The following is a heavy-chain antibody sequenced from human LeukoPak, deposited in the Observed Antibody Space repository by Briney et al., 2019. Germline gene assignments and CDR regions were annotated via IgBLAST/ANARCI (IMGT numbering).Heavy chain of an antibody. CDR3: ARIQQWLGFDS. D-gene: IGHD6-19*01. J-gene: IGHJ4*02. Sequence: SQTLSLTCTVSGASVISGGYYWSWLRQRPGKGLEWIGYISYSGSSYYNPSLKSRLTISLDTSKNQFSLKLTSMTAADTAVYFCARIQQWLGFDSWGQGTLVTVSS. CDR2: ISYSGSS. CDR1: GASVISGGYY. V-gene: IGHV4-31*03.